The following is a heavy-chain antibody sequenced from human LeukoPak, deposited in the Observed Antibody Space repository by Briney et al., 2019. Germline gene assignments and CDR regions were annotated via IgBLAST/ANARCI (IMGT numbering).Heavy chain of an antibody. D-gene: IGHD5-18*01. V-gene: IGHV3-23*01. CDR1: GFTFSDYA. J-gene: IGHJ4*02. CDR3: ARVRGYIYGYVY. CDR2: ISGGSSGST. Sequence: GGSLRLSCAASGFTFSDYAISWVRQAPGKGLEWLSVISGGSSGSTYYADSVTGRLTVSRDNSKNTLYLQMNSLSTEDTAVYYCARVRGYIYGYVYWGQGTLVTVSS.